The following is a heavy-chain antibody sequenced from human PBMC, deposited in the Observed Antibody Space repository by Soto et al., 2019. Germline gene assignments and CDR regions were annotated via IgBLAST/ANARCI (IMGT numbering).Heavy chain of an antibody. CDR1: GGSFSGYY. CDR2: INHSGIT. Sequence: SETLSLTCAVYGGSFSGYYWSWIRQPPGKGLEWLGEINHSGITDYNPSLKSRITISIDTSKKQFSLKLNSVTAADTAVYYCAIGPRMWLAGGGYWGQGTLVTVSS. CDR3: AIGPRMWLAGGGY. J-gene: IGHJ4*02. V-gene: IGHV4-34*01. D-gene: IGHD6-19*01.